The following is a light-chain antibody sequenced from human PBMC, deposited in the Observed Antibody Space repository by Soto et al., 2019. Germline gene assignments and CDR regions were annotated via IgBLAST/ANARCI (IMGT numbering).Light chain of an antibody. J-gene: IGKJ1*01. CDR3: LQYGSSRT. CDR1: QSVSSSY. CDR2: GAS. V-gene: IGKV3-20*01. Sequence: EIVLTQSPDTLSFSPGERATLSCRASQSVSSSYVAWYQQKPGQAPRLLMYGASNRATGIPDRFSGSGSDTDFTLTISRLEPEDFAVYYCLQYGSSRTFGQGTKVDIK.